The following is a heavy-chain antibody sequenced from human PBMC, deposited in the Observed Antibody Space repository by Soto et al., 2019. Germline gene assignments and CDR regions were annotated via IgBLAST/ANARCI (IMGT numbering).Heavy chain of an antibody. J-gene: IGHJ6*02. CDR1: FTSYD. V-gene: IGHV1-8*01. CDR2: MNPNSGDT. D-gene: IGHD6-19*01. Sequence: QVQLVQSGAEVKKPGASVKVSCTFTSYDINWVRQAPGQGLEWMAWMNPNSGDTRYAQKLQGRVTMTRNTSSFPAYMELSSLRSEDTAVYYCARDPGSSDWRFSYYYMDVWGQGTTVTVSS. CDR3: ARDPGSSDWRFSYYYMDV.